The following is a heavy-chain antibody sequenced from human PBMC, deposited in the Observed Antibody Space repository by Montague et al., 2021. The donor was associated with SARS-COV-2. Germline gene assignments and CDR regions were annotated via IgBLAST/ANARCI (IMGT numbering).Heavy chain of an antibody. CDR2: VDYSGNT. CDR1: GGPISGSSDY. D-gene: IGHD5-12*01. V-gene: IGHV4-39*01. CDR3: ARREYSYDWGD. J-gene: IGHJ4*02. Sequence: SETLSLTCTVTGGPISGSSDYWGWIRQSPGKGLEWIASVDYSGNTYYSPSLKSRLTISVDTSKNQFSLKLNSVTAADTALYYCARREYSYDWGDWGRGTLVTVSS.